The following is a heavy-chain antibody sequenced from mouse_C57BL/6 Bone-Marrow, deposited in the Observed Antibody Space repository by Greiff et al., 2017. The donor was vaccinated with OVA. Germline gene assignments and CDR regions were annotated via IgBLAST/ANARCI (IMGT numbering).Heavy chain of an antibody. CDR1: GFNIKDDY. V-gene: IGHV14-4*01. CDR3: TTYRY. CDR2: IDPENGDT. J-gene: IGHJ2*01. Sequence: EVQLQQSGAELVRPGASVKLSCTASGFNIKDDYMHWVKERPEQGLEWIGWIDPENGDTEYASKFQGKATITADTSSKTVCLHLSSLTSEDTAVYYCTTYRYWGQGTTLTVSS.